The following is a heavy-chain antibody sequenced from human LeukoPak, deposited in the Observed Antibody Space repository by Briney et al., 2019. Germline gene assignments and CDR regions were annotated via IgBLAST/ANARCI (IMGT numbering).Heavy chain of an antibody. CDR2: IYSGGST. CDR3: AKEAYGYYPDY. V-gene: IGHV3-66*02. D-gene: IGHD3-10*01. CDR1: GFTFSSYW. Sequence: GGSLRLSCAASGFTFSSYWMSWVRQAPGKGVEWVSVIYSGGSTYYADSVRGRFTISRDNSRNTLYLQMNSLRVEDTAVYYCAKEAYGYYPDYWGQGTLVTVSS. J-gene: IGHJ4*02.